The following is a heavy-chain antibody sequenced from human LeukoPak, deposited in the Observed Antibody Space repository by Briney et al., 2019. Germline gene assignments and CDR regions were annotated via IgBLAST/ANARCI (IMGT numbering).Heavy chain of an antibody. Sequence: ASVKVSCKASGYTFTNYYFHWVRQAPGQGLEWMGWINPNSGGTNYAQKFQGRVTLTRDTSISTTYMELTRLRSDDTAVYYCAREGLTGYWFFDFWGRGTLVNVSS. V-gene: IGHV1-2*02. CDR3: AREGLTGYWFFDF. J-gene: IGHJ2*01. CDR2: INPNSGGT. D-gene: IGHD7-27*01. CDR1: GYTFTNYY.